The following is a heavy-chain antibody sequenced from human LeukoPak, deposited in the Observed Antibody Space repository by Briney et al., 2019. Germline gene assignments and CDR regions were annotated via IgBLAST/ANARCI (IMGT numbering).Heavy chain of an antibody. V-gene: IGHV3-48*03. D-gene: IGHD4-11*01. CDR3: ARATTVTLYYYYYYMDV. Sequence: GGSLRLSCAASGFTFSSYEMHWVRQAPGKGLEWVSYISSSGSTIYYADSVKGRFTISRDNAKNSLYLQMNSLRAEDTAVYYCARATTVTLYYYYYYMDVWGKGTTVTVSS. CDR1: GFTFSSYE. CDR2: ISSSGSTI. J-gene: IGHJ6*03.